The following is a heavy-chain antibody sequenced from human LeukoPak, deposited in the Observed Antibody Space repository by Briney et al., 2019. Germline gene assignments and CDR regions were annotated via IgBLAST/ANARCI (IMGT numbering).Heavy chain of an antibody. J-gene: IGHJ4*02. V-gene: IGHV5-51*01. D-gene: IGHD5/OR15-5a*01. CDR2: IYPADSDT. CDR3: ARLVSVLDY. Sequence: GESLKISCKGSGDDLVTYWIAWVRQMPGKGLEWMGIIYPADSDTRYNPSFQGQVTISADKSISTAYLQWSSLKASDTAMYYCARLVSVLDYWGQGTLVTVSS. CDR1: GDDLVTYW.